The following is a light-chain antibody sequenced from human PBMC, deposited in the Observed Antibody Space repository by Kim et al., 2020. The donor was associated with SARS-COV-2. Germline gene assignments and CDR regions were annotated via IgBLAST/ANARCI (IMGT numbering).Light chain of an antibody. CDR3: CSYASSGTLI. CDR1: SSDVGNYNY. CDR2: DVT. J-gene: IGLJ2*01. V-gene: IGLV2-14*03. Sequence: QSALTQPASVSWSPGQSITISCTGTSSDVGNYNYVSWYQHHPGEAPKVMIYDVTKRPSGVSNRFFGSKSGNTASLTISGLQTEDEADYYCCSYASSGTLIFGGGTQLTVL.